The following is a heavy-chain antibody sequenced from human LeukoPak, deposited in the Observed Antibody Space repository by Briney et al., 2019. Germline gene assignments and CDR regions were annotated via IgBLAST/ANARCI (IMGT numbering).Heavy chain of an antibody. CDR3: ARDVDTAMVTGGY. D-gene: IGHD5-18*01. CDR1: GFTFSSYS. J-gene: IGHJ4*02. Sequence: GGSLRLSCAASGFTFSSYSMNWVRQAPGKGLEWVSSISSSSSYIYYADSVKGRFTISRDNAKNSLYLQMNSLRAEDTAVCYCARDVDTAMVTGGYWGQGTLVTVSS. CDR2: ISSSSSYI. V-gene: IGHV3-21*01.